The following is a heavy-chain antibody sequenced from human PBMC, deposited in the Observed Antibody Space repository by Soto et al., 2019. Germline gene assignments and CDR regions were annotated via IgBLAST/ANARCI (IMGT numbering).Heavy chain of an antibody. CDR1: GFIFRSYW. D-gene: IGHD6-13*01. CDR2: IKQDGSEK. J-gene: IGHJ1*01. Sequence: EVQLVVSGGGLVQPRGSLKISCAASGFIFRSYWMTWVRQAPGKGLECVANIKQDGSEKYYVGSVEGRFTISRDNAENSLYLQMDRLGVEDTAVYYCARIGAPAGREYFQHWGQGTLVTVSS. V-gene: IGHV3-7*01. CDR3: ARIGAPAGREYFQH.